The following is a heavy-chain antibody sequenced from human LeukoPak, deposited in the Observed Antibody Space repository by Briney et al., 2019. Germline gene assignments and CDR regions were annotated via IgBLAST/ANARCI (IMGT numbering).Heavy chain of an antibody. V-gene: IGHV3-53*01. CDR2: IYSGGST. D-gene: IGHD6-19*01. J-gene: IGHJ4*02. Sequence: PGGSLRLSCAASGFTVSSNYMSWVRQAPGKGLEWVSVIYSGGSTYYADSVKGRFTISRDNSKNTLYLQMNSLRPEDTAVYYCARAGRSSGWPNFDYWGQGTLLTVSS. CDR3: ARAGRSSGWPNFDY. CDR1: GFTVSSNY.